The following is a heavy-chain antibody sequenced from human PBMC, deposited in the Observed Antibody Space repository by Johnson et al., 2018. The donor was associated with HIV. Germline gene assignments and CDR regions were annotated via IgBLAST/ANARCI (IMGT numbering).Heavy chain of an antibody. CDR1: GFTFSSYA. J-gene: IGHJ3*02. D-gene: IGHD2-15*01. V-gene: IGHV3-30-3*01. CDR2: ISYDGSNK. Sequence: QVQLVESGGGVVQPGRSLRLSCAASGFTFSSYAIHWVRQAPGKGLEWVAVISYDGSNKYYADSVKGRFTISRDNSTNTLYLQMNSLRAEDTAVYFWARDPCTGASCLPGAFDIWGQGTLVTVSS. CDR3: ARDPCTGASCLPGAFDI.